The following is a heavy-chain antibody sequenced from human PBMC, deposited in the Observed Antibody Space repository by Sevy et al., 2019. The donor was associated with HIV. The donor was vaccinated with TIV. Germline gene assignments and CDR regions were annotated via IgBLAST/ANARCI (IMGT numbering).Heavy chain of an antibody. J-gene: IGHJ4*02. Sequence: ASVKVSCKASGGTFSSYAISWVRQAPGQGLEWMGGIIPIFGTANYAQKFQGRVTITEYESTSTAYMELSSLRSEDTAVYYCARARIPDIVVVPAARFDYWGQGTLVTVSS. D-gene: IGHD2-2*01. V-gene: IGHV1-69*13. CDR3: ARARIPDIVVVPAARFDY. CDR2: IIPIFGTA. CDR1: GGTFSSYA.